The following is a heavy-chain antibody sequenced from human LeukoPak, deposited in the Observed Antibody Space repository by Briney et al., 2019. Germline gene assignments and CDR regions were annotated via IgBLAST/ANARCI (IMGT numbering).Heavy chain of an antibody. Sequence: KPSETLSLTCTVSGGSISSSSNFWGWIRQPPGKGLEWIGSISYSGSTYYNPSLKSRVTISVDTSKNQFSLKLSSVTAADTAVYYCARLKPYSGSPLGDYWGQGTLVTVSS. CDR1: GGSISSSSNF. J-gene: IGHJ4*02. CDR2: ISYSGST. V-gene: IGHV4-39*01. D-gene: IGHD1-26*01. CDR3: ARLKPYSGSPLGDY.